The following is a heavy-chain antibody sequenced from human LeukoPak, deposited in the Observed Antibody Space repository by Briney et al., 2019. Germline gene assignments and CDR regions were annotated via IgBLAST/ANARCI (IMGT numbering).Heavy chain of an antibody. CDR3: ARSPTRGYYYYYMDV. V-gene: IGHV4-30-2*01. Sequence: SETLSLTCTVSGGSISSGGYYWSWIRQPPGKGLEWIGYIYHSGSTYYNPSLKSRVTISVDRSKNQFSLKLSSVTAADTAVYYCARSPTRGYYYYYMDVWGKGTTVTVSS. J-gene: IGHJ6*03. CDR1: GGSISSGGYY. D-gene: IGHD1-1*01. CDR2: IYHSGST.